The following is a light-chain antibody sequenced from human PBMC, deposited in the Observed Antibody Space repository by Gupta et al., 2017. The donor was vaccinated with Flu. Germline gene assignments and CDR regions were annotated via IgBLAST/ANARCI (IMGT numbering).Light chain of an antibody. V-gene: IGLV8-61*01. J-gene: IGLJ3*02. CDR2: RTN. Sequence: WDQQNTGQAPRKLIYRTNTRSSGVPDSFSGTISGNKAALTITGAQAEDEADYYCVRDLGSGAGWVFGGGTKLTVL. CDR3: VRDLGSGAGWV.